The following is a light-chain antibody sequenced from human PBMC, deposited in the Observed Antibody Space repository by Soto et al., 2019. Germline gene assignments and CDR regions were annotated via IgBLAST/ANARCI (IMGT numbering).Light chain of an antibody. V-gene: IGLV2-23*02. CDR1: SSDVGRYNF. Sequence: QSVLTQPASVSGSPGQSITISCTGTSSDVGRYNFVSWYQQHPGKVPKVMIYEVTKRPSGVSNRFSGSKSGNMAFLTISWLQAEDEADYYCCSDAGSGIYVFGTGTKVTVL. CDR2: EVT. J-gene: IGLJ1*01. CDR3: CSDAGSGIYV.